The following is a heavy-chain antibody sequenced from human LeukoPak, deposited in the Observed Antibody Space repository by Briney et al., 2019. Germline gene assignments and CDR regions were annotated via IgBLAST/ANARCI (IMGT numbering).Heavy chain of an antibody. CDR2: IDQDGSEK. CDR3: TTSLPHIVDVTASDGGN. J-gene: IGHJ4*02. V-gene: IGHV3-7*01. Sequence: PGGSLRLSCAVSGVIFNQYWMSWVRQAPGRGLEWVANIDQDGSEKHYVDSVKGRFTISRDNAGNSLYLQMNSLRAEDTAVYYCTTSLPHIVDVTASDGGNWGQGTLVTVSS. D-gene: IGHD2-21*02. CDR1: GVIFNQYW.